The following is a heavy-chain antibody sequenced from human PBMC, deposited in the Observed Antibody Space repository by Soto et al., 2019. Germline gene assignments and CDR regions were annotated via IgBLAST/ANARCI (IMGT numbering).Heavy chain of an antibody. J-gene: IGHJ4*02. CDR3: ARTDRYDSPSTGWANRFDY. Sequence: EVQLLESGGGLVQPGGSLRLFCAASGFTFSNYAVTWVRQAPGEGLEWVSTLTRDGPAYFGYAVRGRFTISRDNSKNMVYLQMNSLRVDDTTVYYCARTDRYDSPSTGWANRFDYWGQGTLVTVSS. V-gene: IGHV3-23*01. CDR1: GFTFSNYA. CDR2: LTRDGPA. D-gene: IGHD2-8*02.